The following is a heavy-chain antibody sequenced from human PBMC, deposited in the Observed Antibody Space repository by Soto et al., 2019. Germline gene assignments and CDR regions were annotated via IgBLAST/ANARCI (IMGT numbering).Heavy chain of an antibody. Sequence: ASETLSVTCTVSGGSISSYYWSWIRQPPGKGLEWIGYIYYSGSTNYNPSLQSRVTISVDTSKNQFSLKLSSVTAADTAVYYCARPRPLRFLEWLFPTDDAFDIWGQGTMVTVSS. CDR3: ARPRPLRFLEWLFPTDDAFDI. V-gene: IGHV4-59*08. CDR1: GGSISSYY. J-gene: IGHJ3*02. CDR2: IYYSGST. D-gene: IGHD3-3*01.